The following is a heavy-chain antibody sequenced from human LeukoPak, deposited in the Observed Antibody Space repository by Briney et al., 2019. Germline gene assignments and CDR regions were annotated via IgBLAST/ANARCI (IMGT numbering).Heavy chain of an antibody. CDR1: GFTFRSYD. CDR2: IGTAGDT. D-gene: IGHD3-9*01. J-gene: IGHJ6*02. V-gene: IGHV3-13*04. CDR3: ARGSSYDILSRYYGMDV. Sequence: AGGSLRLSCVASGFTFRSYDMFWVRQPTGKGLEWVSGIGTAGDTNYADSVKGRFTISRENAKNPLYLQMNSLRAGDTAVYYCARGSSYDILSRYYGMDVWGQGTTVTVSS.